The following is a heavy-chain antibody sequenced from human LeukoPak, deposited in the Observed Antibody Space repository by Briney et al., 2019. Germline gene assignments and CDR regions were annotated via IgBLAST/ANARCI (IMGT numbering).Heavy chain of an antibody. J-gene: IGHJ4*02. CDR2: LRGNGGST. D-gene: IGHD3-10*01. Sequence: GGSLRLSCAASGFTFSSYAMSWVRQAPGKGLEWVSSLRGNGGSTEYVDSVRGRFVISRDNSRNTLYLQMNSLRAEDTAVYYCASREGVRAGYFDHWGQGTLVTVSS. V-gene: IGHV3-23*01. CDR1: GFTFSSYA. CDR3: ASREGVRAGYFDH.